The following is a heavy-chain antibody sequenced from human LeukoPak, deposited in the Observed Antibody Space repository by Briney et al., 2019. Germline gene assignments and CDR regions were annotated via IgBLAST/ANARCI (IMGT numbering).Heavy chain of an antibody. J-gene: IGHJ6*03. V-gene: IGHV1-8*01. CDR3: ARGSSWYYYYYYMDV. Sequence: GASVKVSCKASGYTFTSYDINWVRQATGQGLEWMGWMNPNSGNTGYAQKFQGRVTMTRNTSISTAYMELSSLRSEDTAVYYCARGSSWYYYYYYMDVWGKGTTVTISS. CDR1: GYTFTSYD. D-gene: IGHD6-13*01. CDR2: MNPNSGNT.